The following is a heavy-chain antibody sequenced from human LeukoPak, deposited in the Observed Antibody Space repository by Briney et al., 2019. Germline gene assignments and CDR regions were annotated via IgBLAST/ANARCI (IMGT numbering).Heavy chain of an antibody. D-gene: IGHD6-13*01. J-gene: IGHJ6*04. V-gene: IGHV3-48*03. Sequence: GGSLRLSCAASGFTFSSYEMNWVRQAPGKGLEWVSYISSSGSTIYYADSVKGRFTISRDNGKNSLYLQMNSLRAEDTAVYYCAREQYSGSWSYYYYGMDVWGKGTTVTVSS. CDR1: GFTFSSYE. CDR3: AREQYSGSWSYYYYGMDV. CDR2: ISSSGSTI.